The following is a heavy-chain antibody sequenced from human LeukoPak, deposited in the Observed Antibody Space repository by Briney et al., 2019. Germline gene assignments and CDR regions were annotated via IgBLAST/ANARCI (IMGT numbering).Heavy chain of an antibody. J-gene: IGHJ4*02. D-gene: IGHD3-22*01. Sequence: GGSLRLSCTTSGFTFSRYMMNWVRQAPGKGLEWVSYISSSGSTIYYTDSVKGRFTISRDNAKNSLYLQMNSLRAEDTAVYYCARDYYYDSSGYPPFDYWGQGTLVTVSS. CDR2: ISSSGSTI. CDR1: GFTFSRYM. CDR3: ARDYYYDSSGYPPFDY. V-gene: IGHV3-48*04.